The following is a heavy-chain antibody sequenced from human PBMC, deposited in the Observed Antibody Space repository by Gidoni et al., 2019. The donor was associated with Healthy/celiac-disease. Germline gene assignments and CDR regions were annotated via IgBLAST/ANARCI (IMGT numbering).Heavy chain of an antibody. D-gene: IGHD6-19*01. V-gene: IGHV1-3*01. CDR2: INAGNGNT. CDR1: GYTFTSYA. Sequence: QVQLVQSGAEVKKPGASVKVSCKASGYTFTSYAMHWVRQAPGQRLEWMGWINAGNGNTKYSQKFQGRVTITRDTSASTAYMELSSLRSEDTAVYYCARDLTKSSGWYREEAPGDGAHPTIFDYWGQGTLVTVSS. J-gene: IGHJ4*02. CDR3: ARDLTKSSGWYREEAPGDGAHPTIFDY.